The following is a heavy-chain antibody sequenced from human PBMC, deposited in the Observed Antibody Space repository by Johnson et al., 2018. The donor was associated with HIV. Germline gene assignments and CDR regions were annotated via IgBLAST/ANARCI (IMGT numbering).Heavy chain of an antibody. Sequence: QVQLVESGGGVVQPGGSLRLSCAASGFTFSSYGMHWVRQAPGKGLEWVAFIRYDGSNKYYADSAKGRFTISRDNSKNTLYLQMNSLRAEDTAVYYCAKDVAFRDDAVDIWGQGTMVTVSS. CDR1: GFTFSSYG. D-gene: IGHD2-21*01. V-gene: IGHV3-30*02. CDR2: IRYDGSNK. J-gene: IGHJ3*02. CDR3: AKDVAFRDDAVDI.